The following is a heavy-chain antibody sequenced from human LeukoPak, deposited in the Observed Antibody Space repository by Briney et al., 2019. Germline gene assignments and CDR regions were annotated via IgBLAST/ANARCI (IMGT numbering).Heavy chain of an antibody. CDR1: GDSISSYY. D-gene: IGHD6-6*01. CDR3: AREKRAARLNWFDP. CDR2: IYTSGST. J-gene: IGHJ5*02. Sequence: SETLSLTCTVSGDSISSYYWSWIRQPAGKGLEWIGRIYTSGSTNYNPSLKSRVTMSVDTSKNQFSLKLSSVTAADTAVYYCAREKRAARLNWFDPWGQGTLVTVSS. V-gene: IGHV4-4*07.